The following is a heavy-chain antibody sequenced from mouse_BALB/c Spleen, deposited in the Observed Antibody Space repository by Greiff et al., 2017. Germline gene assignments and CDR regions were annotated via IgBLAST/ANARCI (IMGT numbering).Heavy chain of an antibody. CDR1: GFTFSSYA. J-gene: IGHJ3*01. D-gene: IGHD2-4*01. CDR2: ISSGGST. CDR3: ARYDYDGFAY. Sequence: DVKLVESGGGLVKPGGSLKLSCAASGFTFSSYAMSWVRQTPEKRLEWVASISSGGSTYYPDSVKGRFTISRDNARNILYLQMSSLRSEDTAMYYCARYDYDGFAYWGQGTLVTVSA. V-gene: IGHV5-6-5*01.